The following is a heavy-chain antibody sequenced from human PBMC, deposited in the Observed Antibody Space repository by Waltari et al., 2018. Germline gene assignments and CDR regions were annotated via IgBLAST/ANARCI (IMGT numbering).Heavy chain of an antibody. CDR3: AGDRAIGLFFDY. J-gene: IGHJ4*02. D-gene: IGHD2-2*01. CDR1: GDSISGNYW. Sequence: QVQLKVSGQGLVKPSGTLSLTCAVSGDSISGNYWWSWVRQSPEKGLAWIGQVHHSGKTPYNPSLQRRVTLSLDKPKNQFSLNLNSVTAADTAVYYCAGDRAIGLFFDYWGRGTLVTVSS. V-gene: IGHV4-4*02. CDR2: VHHSGKT.